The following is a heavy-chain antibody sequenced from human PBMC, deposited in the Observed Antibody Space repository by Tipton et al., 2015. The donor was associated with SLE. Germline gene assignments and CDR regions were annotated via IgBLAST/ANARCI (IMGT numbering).Heavy chain of an antibody. D-gene: IGHD1-1*01. J-gene: IGHJ6*02. Sequence: LRLSCTVSGGSMSSHYWSWIRQPPGKGLEWIGYIYYNGRTNYNPSLKSRVTISASTSKKEFSLKLNSMTAADSALYYCARSQLGGYFYSLDVWGQGTTVSVSS. V-gene: IGHV4-59*11. CDR1: GGSMSSHY. CDR2: IYYNGRT. CDR3: ARSQLGGYFYSLDV.